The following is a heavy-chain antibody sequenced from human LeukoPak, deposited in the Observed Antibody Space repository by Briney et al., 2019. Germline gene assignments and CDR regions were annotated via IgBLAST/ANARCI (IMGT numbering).Heavy chain of an antibody. CDR1: GFTFSSYA. D-gene: IGHD3-3*01. CDR3: AKDIGRRIFGVAYDAFHI. CDR2: ISGSGGST. V-gene: IGHV3-23*01. Sequence: PGGSLRLSCAASGFTFSSYAMSWVRQAPGKGLEWVSAISGSGGSTYYADSVKGRFTISRDNSKNTLYLQMNSLRVEDTAIYYCAKDIGRRIFGVAYDAFHIWGQGTMVTVSS. J-gene: IGHJ3*02.